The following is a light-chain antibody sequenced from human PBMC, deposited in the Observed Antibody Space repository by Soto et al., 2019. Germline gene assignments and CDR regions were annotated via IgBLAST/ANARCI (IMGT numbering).Light chain of an antibody. CDR3: SSYTSSSTSL. Sequence: QSALTQPASVSGSPGQSITISCTGSNSDVGGYNYVSWYQQYPGKAPKLIIYDVSNRPSGVSNRFSGSKSGNTASLSISGLQAEDEAEYYCSSYTSSSTSLFGRGTKVTVL. J-gene: IGLJ2*01. CDR1: NSDVGGYNY. CDR2: DVS. V-gene: IGLV2-14*01.